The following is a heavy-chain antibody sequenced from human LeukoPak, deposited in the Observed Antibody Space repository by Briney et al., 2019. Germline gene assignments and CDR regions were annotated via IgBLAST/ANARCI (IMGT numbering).Heavy chain of an antibody. CDR1: GFTFSSYS. Sequence: GGSLRLSCAASGFTFSSYSMTWVRQAPGKGLEWVSSISSSSSYIYYADSVKGRFTISRDNAKNSLYLQMNSLRAEDTAVYYCARDLVAVAGTVDYWGQGTLVTVSS. V-gene: IGHV3-21*01. J-gene: IGHJ4*02. CDR3: ARDLVAVAGTVDY. D-gene: IGHD6-19*01. CDR2: ISSSSSYI.